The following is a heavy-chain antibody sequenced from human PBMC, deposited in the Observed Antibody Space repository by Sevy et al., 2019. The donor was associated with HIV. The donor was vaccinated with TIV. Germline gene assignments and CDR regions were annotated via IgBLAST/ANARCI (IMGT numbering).Heavy chain of an antibody. J-gene: IGHJ4*02. Sequence: GGSLRLSCAASGFTFSKYSMSWVRQPPGKGLEWVSTLSFGCGEINYADSVKGRFTISRGNAKSSVYLQMNNLRPEDTAVDYCANEGCTKPYDYWGQGTLVTVSS. D-gene: IGHD2-8*01. V-gene: IGHV3-23*01. CDR2: LSFGCGEI. CDR1: GFTFSKYS. CDR3: ANEGCTKPYDY.